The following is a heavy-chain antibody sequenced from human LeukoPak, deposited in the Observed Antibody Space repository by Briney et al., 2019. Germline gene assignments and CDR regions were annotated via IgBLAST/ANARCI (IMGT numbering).Heavy chain of an antibody. CDR3: ARDRDYGSGSYYFDY. D-gene: IGHD3-10*01. CDR2: IIPIFGTA. CDR1: GGTFSSYA. V-gene: IGHV1-69*13. Sequence: GASVKLSCKASGGTFSSYAISWVRQAPGQGLEGMGGIIPIFGTAKYAEKFQGRVTITADESTSTAYMELSSLRSEDTAVYYCARDRDYGSGSYYFDYWGQGTLVTVSS. J-gene: IGHJ4*02.